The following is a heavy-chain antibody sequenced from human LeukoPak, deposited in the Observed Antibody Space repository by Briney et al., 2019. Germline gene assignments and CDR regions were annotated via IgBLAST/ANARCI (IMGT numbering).Heavy chain of an antibody. J-gene: IGHJ4*02. CDR3: ARDGEYCSSTSCYGGS. V-gene: IGHV1-2*02. Sequence: ASVKVSCKASGYTFTGYYMLWVRQAPGQGLEWMGWINPNSGGTNYAQKFQGRVTMTRDTSISTAYMELSRLRSDDTAVYYCARDGEYCSSTSCYGGSWGQGTLVTVSS. D-gene: IGHD2-2*01. CDR1: GYTFTGYY. CDR2: INPNSGGT.